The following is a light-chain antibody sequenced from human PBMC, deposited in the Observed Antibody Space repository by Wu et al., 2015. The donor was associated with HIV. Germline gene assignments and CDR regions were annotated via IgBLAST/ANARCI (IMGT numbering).Light chain of an antibody. V-gene: IGKV3-15*01. CDR1: QSVGSN. Sequence: EIVMTQSPATLSVSPGERATLSCRASQSVGSNLAWYQQKRGQAPRLLIYGASTRATGNPVRFSGSGSGTEFTLTISSMQPEDIAVFYCQQYSKWPATFGQGTKVEIK. CDR2: GAS. J-gene: IGKJ1*01. CDR3: QQYSKWPAT.